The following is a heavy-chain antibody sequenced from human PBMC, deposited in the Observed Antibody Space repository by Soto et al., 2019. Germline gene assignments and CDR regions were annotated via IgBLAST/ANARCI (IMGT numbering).Heavy chain of an antibody. CDR3: TSHLGDLSFPRAFDI. J-gene: IGHJ3*02. Sequence: EVQLVGSGGGLVQPRGSLKLSCAASGFTVSGSAVHWVRQAAGKGLEWVGRIRSKTNSYATAYAASVKGRFTISRDDSKNTAYLQMNSLKTEDTAVYYCTSHLGDLSFPRAFDIWGQGTMVTVSS. V-gene: IGHV3-73*01. CDR1: GFTVSGSA. CDR2: IRSKTNSYAT. D-gene: IGHD3-16*02.